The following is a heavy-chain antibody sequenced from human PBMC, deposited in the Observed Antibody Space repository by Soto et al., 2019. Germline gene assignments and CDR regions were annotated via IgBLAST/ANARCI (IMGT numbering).Heavy chain of an antibody. CDR3: ARGVITIFGVVIMSNYMDV. CDR1: GYTFTSYG. J-gene: IGHJ6*03. Sequence: ASVKVSCKASGYTFTSYGISWVRQAPGQGLEWMGWISAYNGNTNYAQKLQGRVTMTTDTSTSTAYMELRSLRSDGTAVYYCARGVITIFGVVIMSNYMDVWGKGTTVTVSS. D-gene: IGHD3-3*01. CDR2: ISAYNGNT. V-gene: IGHV1-18*01.